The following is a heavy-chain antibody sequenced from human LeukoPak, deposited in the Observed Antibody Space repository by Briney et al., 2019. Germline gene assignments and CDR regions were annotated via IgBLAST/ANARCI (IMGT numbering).Heavy chain of an antibody. D-gene: IGHD4-23*01. CDR1: GFTFSTYS. J-gene: IGHJ4*02. Sequence: GGSLRLSCAASGFTFSTYSLIWVRQAPGKGLEWVSYISSRSTTLYYADSVKGRFTISRDNAKNSLYLQMSSLRDEDTAVYYCARAYSTVVSPLDYWGQGTLVTVSS. CDR3: ARAYSTVVSPLDY. CDR2: ISSRSTTL. V-gene: IGHV3-48*02.